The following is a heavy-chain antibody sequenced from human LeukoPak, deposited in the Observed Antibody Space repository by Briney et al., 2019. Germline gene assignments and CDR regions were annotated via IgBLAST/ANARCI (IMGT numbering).Heavy chain of an antibody. D-gene: IGHD6-19*01. Sequence: SGGSLSHSRAASRFSFSTYWMSWVRQAPGKGLEWVANIKQDGSEKYYVDSVKGRFTISRDNAKDSLYLEMNSLRAEDTAVYYCARDRAYSSGWYVGDPEGFDLCGEGPMVTVSS. V-gene: IGHV3-7*04. CDR3: ARDRAYSSGWYVGDPEGFDL. J-gene: IGHJ3*01. CDR1: RFSFSTYW. CDR2: IKQDGSEK.